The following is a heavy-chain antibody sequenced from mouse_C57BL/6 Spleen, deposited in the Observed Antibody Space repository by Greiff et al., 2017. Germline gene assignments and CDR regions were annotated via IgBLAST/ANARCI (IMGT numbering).Heavy chain of an antibody. J-gene: IGHJ2*01. CDR3: ARHGWVDY. CDR1: GFTFSSYG. V-gene: IGHV5-6*01. Sequence: VQLKESGGDLVKPGGSLKLSCAASGFTFSSYGMSWVRQTPDKRLEWVATISSGGSYTYYPDSVKGRFTISRDNAKNTLYLQMSSLKSEDTAMYYCARHGWVDYWGQGTTLTVSS. CDR2: ISSGGSYT. D-gene: IGHD1-2*01.